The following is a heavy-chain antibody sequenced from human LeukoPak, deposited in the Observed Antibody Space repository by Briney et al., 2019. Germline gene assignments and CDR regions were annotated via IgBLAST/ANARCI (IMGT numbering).Heavy chain of an antibody. Sequence: PSETLSLTCTVSRGSISSSSYYWGWIRQPPGKGLEWIGSIYYSGSTYYNPSLKSRVTISVDTSKNQFSLKLSSVTAADTAVYYCGRVRGQDDYFDYWGQGTLVTVSS. V-gene: IGHV4-39*07. CDR1: RGSISSSSYY. J-gene: IGHJ4*02. CDR3: GRVRGQDDYFDY. CDR2: IYYSGST.